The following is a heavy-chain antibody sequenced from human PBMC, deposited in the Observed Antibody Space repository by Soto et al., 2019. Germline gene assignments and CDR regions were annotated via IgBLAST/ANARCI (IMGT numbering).Heavy chain of an antibody. CDR1: GGSISSSSYY. Sequence: SETLSLTCTVSGGSISSSSYYWGWIRQPPGKGLEWIGSIYYSGSTYYNPSLKSRVTISVDTSKNQFSLKLSSVTAADTAVYYCARLPPDSYSSGSPGGAFFDYWGQGTLVTVSS. CDR2: IYYSGST. CDR3: ARLPPDSYSSGSPGGAFFDY. D-gene: IGHD6-19*01. V-gene: IGHV4-39*01. J-gene: IGHJ4*02.